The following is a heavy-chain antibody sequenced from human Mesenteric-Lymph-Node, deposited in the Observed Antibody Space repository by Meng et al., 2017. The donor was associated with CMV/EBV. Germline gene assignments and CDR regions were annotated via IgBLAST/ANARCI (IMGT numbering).Heavy chain of an antibody. CDR1: YTFTSYY. CDR2: INPSGGST. Sequence: YTFTSYYMYWVRQAPGQGLEWMGIINPSGGSTSYAHKFQGRVTLTRDTSTSTVYMEVSSLSSEDTAVYYCASPGCSSTNCREYFQHWGQGTLVTVSS. D-gene: IGHD2-2*01. CDR3: ASPGCSSTNCREYFQH. J-gene: IGHJ1*01. V-gene: IGHV1-46*01.